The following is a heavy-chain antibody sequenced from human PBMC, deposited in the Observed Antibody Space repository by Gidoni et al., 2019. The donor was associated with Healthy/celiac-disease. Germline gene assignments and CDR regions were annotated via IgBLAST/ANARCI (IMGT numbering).Heavy chain of an antibody. CDR2: ITGSGGST. V-gene: IGHV3-23*01. Sequence: EVQLLESGGGLVQPGGSLRLSCTASGFPFSNYAMSWVRQAPGKGLEWVSGITGSGGSTSFADSVKGRFTISRDNSKNTLYLQMNSLRAEDTAVYYCAKDWGYTSSFFDYWGQGTLVTVSS. CDR3: AKDWGYTSSFFDY. J-gene: IGHJ4*02. CDR1: GFPFSNYA. D-gene: IGHD6-13*01.